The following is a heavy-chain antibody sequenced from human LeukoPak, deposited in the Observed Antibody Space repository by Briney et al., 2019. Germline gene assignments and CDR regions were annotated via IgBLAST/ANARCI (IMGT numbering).Heavy chain of an antibody. D-gene: IGHD2-2*01. Sequence: PSETLSLTCAVSGGSISSSNWWSWVRQPPGKGLEWIGEIYHSGSTNYNPSLKSRVTISVDKSKNQFSLKLSSVTAADTAVYYCAREVGSTSRFYYYYYMDVWGKGTTVTVSS. CDR2: IYHSGST. J-gene: IGHJ6*03. CDR1: GGSISSSNW. CDR3: AREVGSTSRFYYYYYMDV. V-gene: IGHV4-4*02.